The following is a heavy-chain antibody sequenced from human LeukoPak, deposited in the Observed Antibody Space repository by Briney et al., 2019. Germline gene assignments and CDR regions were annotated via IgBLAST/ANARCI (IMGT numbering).Heavy chain of an antibody. D-gene: IGHD4-23*01. V-gene: IGHV4-4*07. Sequence: SETLSLTCTVSGGSISSHYWSWIRQPAGKGLEWIGRIYTSGSTNYNPSLKSRVTMSVDTSKKQFSLNLSSVTAADTAVYYCARVTVAAVDVWGQGTTVTVSS. CDR2: IYTSGST. J-gene: IGHJ6*02. CDR1: GGSISSHY. CDR3: ARVTVAAVDV.